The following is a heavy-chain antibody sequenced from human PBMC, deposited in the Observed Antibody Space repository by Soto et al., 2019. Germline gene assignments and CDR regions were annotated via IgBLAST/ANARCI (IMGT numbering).Heavy chain of an antibody. V-gene: IGHV4-31*03. D-gene: IGHD4-4*01. CDR3: ARAKAYSNYPDYYGMDV. J-gene: IGHJ6*02. CDR1: GGSISSGGYY. CDR2: IYYSGST. Sequence: PSETLSLTCTVSGGSISSGGYYWSWIRQHPGKGLEWIGYIYYSGSTYYNPSLKSRVTISVDTSKNQFSLKLSSVTAADTAVYYCARAKAYSNYPDYYGMDVWGQGTTVTVSS.